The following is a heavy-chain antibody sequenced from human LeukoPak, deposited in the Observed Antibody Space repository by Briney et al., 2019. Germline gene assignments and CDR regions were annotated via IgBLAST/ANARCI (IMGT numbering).Heavy chain of an antibody. CDR1: GGSFSGYY. CDR3: ARPPRG. Sequence: PSETLSLTCAVYGGSFSGYYWSWIRQPPGKGLEWIGEINHSGSTNYNPSLKSRVTISVDTSKNQFSLKLSSVTAADTAVYYCARPPRGWGQGTLVTVSS. D-gene: IGHD3-10*01. CDR2: INHSGST. V-gene: IGHV4-34*01. J-gene: IGHJ4*02.